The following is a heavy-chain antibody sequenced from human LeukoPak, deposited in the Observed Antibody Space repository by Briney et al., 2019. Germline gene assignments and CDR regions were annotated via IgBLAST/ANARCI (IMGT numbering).Heavy chain of an antibody. V-gene: IGHV3-21*01. CDR2: ISSGSSYI. J-gene: IGHJ3*01. Sequence: PGGSLRLSCAASGFTFSSYNMNWVRQAPGEGLEWVSSISSGSSYIYYADSVKGRFTISRDNAKNSLYLQMNSLRAEDTALYYCARYGGNAFDVWGQGTMVTVSS. D-gene: IGHD4/OR15-4a*01. CDR1: GFTFSSYN. CDR3: ARYGGNAFDV.